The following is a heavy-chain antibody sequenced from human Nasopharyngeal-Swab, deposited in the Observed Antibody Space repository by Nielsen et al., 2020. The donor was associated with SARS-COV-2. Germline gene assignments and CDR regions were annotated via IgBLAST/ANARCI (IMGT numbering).Heavy chain of an antibody. CDR2: ISYDGSNK. V-gene: IGHV3-30*18. Sequence: VRQMPGKGLEWVAVISYDGSNKYYADSVKGRFTISRDNSKNTLYLQMNSLRAEDTAVYYCAKDLSWGGNGDGYWGQGTLVTVSS. CDR3: AKDLSWGGNGDGY. J-gene: IGHJ4*02. D-gene: IGHD4-23*01.